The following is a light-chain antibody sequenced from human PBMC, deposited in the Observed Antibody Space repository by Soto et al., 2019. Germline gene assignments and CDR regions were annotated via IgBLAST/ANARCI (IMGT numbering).Light chain of an antibody. Sequence: EIVMTQSPATLSVSPGERATLSCRASQRVSSNLAWYQQKPGQAPRLLIYGASTRATGVPARFSGSGSGTEFTLTISNLQSEDFAVYYCQQYTNWPETFGQGTKVEI. CDR3: QQYTNWPET. CDR2: GAS. J-gene: IGKJ1*01. V-gene: IGKV3-15*01. CDR1: QRVSSN.